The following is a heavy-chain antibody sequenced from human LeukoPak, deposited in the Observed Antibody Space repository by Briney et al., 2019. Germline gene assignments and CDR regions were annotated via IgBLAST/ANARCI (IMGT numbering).Heavy chain of an antibody. Sequence: GRSLRLSCAASGFTFSSYAMSWVRQAPGKGLERVSAMSGSGGSTYYADSVKGQLTISRDNSKNTLYLKMNSLRAEDTAVYYCAKDFIAAAPTVLFDYWGQGTLVTVSS. CDR2: MSGSGGST. J-gene: IGHJ4*02. D-gene: IGHD6-13*01. CDR1: GFTFSSYA. CDR3: AKDFIAAAPTVLFDY. V-gene: IGHV3-23*01.